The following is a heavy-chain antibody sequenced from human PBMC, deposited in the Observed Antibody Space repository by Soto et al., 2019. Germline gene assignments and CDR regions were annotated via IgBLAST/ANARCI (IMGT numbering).Heavy chain of an antibody. CDR1: GYTFTRSG. D-gene: IGHD5-12*01. Sequence: QAQLVQSGAEVKKPGASVKVSCKASGYTFTRSGISWVRQAPGQGLEWMGWISTYNGDTNYAQTFQGRVTMTTDTSTSTVYMELRSRRSDDTAVYYCAREGVAPYYYYGMDVWGQGTPVTVSS. CDR2: ISTYNGDT. V-gene: IGHV1-18*01. J-gene: IGHJ6*02. CDR3: AREGVAPYYYYGMDV.